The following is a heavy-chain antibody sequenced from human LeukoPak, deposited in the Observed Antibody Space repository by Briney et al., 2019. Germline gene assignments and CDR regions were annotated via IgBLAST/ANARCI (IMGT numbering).Heavy chain of an antibody. CDR1: GYTFTSYG. J-gene: IGHJ4*02. CDR3: AREHYYGSGSYLWSDY. V-gene: IGHV1-18*01. CDR2: ISAYNGNT. D-gene: IGHD3-10*01. Sequence: ASVKVSCKASGYTFTSYGISWVRQAPGQGLEWMGWISAYNGNTNYAQKLQGRVAMTTDTSTSTAYMELRSLRSDYTAVYYCAREHYYGSGSYLWSDYWGQGTLVTVSS.